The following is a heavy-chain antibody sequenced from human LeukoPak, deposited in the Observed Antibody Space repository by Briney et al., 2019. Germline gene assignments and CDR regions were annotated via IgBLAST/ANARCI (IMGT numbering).Heavy chain of an antibody. CDR2: IYYSGST. V-gene: IGHV4-59*11. D-gene: IGHD4-23*01. CDR1: GGSISSHY. CDR3: ARDHDGGNDY. J-gene: IGHJ4*02. Sequence: SETLSLTCTVSGGSISSHYWSWIRQPPGKGLEWIGYIYYSGSTNYNPSLKSRVTISVGTSKNQFSLKLSSVTAADTAVYYCARDHDGGNDYWGQGTLVTVSS.